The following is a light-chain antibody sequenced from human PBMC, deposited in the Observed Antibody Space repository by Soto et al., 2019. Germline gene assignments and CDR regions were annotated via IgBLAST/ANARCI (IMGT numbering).Light chain of an antibody. J-gene: IGLJ2*01. CDR1: SSDIGAYNF. Sequence: QSALTQPASVSGSPGQSITISCTGTSSDIGAYNFVSWYQQHPGKAPKLMLYDVNIRPSGVSNRFSGSKSGNTASLTISGLQAEDEADYYFTSWTTSTTMISGGGTKVTVL. CDR2: DVN. V-gene: IGLV2-14*03. CDR3: TSWTTSTTMI.